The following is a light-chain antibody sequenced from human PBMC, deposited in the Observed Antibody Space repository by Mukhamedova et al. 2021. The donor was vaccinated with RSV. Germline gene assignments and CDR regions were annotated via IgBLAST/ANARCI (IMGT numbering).Light chain of an antibody. CDR2: KAS. Sequence: VGDRVTITCRASQSISSWLAWYQQRPGKAPNLLIYKASSLESGVPSRFSGSRSGTEFTLTISSLQPDDFATYYCQQYNSYPLFGPG. V-gene: IGKV1-5*03. CDR1: QSISSW. CDR3: QQYNSYPL. J-gene: IGKJ3*01.